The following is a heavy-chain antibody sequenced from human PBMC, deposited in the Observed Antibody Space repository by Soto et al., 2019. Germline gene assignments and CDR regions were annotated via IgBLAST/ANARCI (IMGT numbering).Heavy chain of an antibody. V-gene: IGHV3-23*01. CDR3: AKDPRKHIVVVTAIGGFGY. D-gene: IGHD2-21*02. J-gene: IGHJ4*02. Sequence: PGGSLRLSCAASGFTFSSYAMSWVRQAPGKGLEWVSAISGSGGSTYYADSVKGRFTISRDNSKNKLYLQMNSLRAEDTAVYYCAKDPRKHIVVVTAIGGFGYWGQGTLVTVSS. CDR1: GFTFSSYA. CDR2: ISGSGGST.